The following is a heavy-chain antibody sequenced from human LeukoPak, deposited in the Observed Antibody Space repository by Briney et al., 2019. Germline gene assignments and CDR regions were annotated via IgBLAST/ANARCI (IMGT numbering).Heavy chain of an antibody. J-gene: IGHJ4*02. V-gene: IGHV3-15*05. D-gene: IGHD2-15*01. CDR1: GLTFSKAW. CDR3: TAFDCSAGSCFSPFDH. CDR2: IKSNSDGGTT. Sequence: AGGSLRLSCEASGLTFSKAWMSWVRQVPGKGMDWVGRIKSNSDGGTTDYAAPVKGRLIISRDDSKNTVYLQMNSLKTEDTALYFCTAFDCSAGSCFSPFDHWGQGTLVTVSP.